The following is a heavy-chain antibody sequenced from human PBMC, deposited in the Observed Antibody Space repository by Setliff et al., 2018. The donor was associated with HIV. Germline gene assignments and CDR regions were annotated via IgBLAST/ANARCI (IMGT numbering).Heavy chain of an antibody. V-gene: IGHV3-23*01. CDR1: GFIFSNYA. CDR3: ATDQNVRPRYYGMDV. J-gene: IGHJ6*02. D-gene: IGHD3-10*02. CDR2: ISGSGGTT. Sequence: PGGSLRLSCAASGFIFSNYAMNWVRQTPGKGLEWVSAISGSGGTTYYADSVKGRFTLSRDISKNTLYLQMKSLRAEDTAIYYCATDQNVRPRYYGMDVWGQGTTVTAP.